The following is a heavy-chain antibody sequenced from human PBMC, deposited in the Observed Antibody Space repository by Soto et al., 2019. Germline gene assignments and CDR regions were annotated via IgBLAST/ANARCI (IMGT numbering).Heavy chain of an antibody. Sequence: QLQLQESGRGLVKPSETLSLTCTVSGGSISSSSYYWGWIRQPPGKGLEWIGSIYYSGSTYYNPSLKSRVTISVDTSKNQFSLKLSSVTAADTAVYYCASPKIAFYNWFDPWGQGTLVTVSS. CDR3: ASPKIAFYNWFDP. V-gene: IGHV4-39*01. D-gene: IGHD3-3*02. CDR1: GGSISSSSYY. CDR2: IYYSGST. J-gene: IGHJ5*02.